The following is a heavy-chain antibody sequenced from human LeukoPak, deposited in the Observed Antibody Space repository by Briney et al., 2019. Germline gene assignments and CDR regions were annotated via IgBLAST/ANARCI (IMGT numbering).Heavy chain of an antibody. J-gene: IGHJ6*03. D-gene: IGHD1-26*01. CDR1: GFTFSSYA. CDR2: ISGSGGST. Sequence: GGSLRLSCAASGFTFSSYAMSWVRQAPGKGLECVSAISGSGGSTYYADSVKGRFTISRDNSKNTLYLQMNSLRAEDTAVYYCAKSVGATPYYYYYMDVWGKGTTVTVSS. CDR3: AKSVGATPYYYYYMDV. V-gene: IGHV3-23*01.